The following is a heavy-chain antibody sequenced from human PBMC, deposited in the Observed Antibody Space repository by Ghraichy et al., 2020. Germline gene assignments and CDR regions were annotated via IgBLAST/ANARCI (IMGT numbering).Heavy chain of an antibody. CDR3: ARVEASTTYIDY. J-gene: IGHJ4*02. CDR1: GGSVSSGSYY. D-gene: IGHD4-17*01. V-gene: IGHV4-61*01. CDR2: IYYSGST. Sequence: SETLSLTCTVSGGSVSSGSYYWSWIRQPPGKGLEWIGYIYYSGSTNYNPSLKSRVTISVDTSKNQFSLKLSSVTAADTAVYYCARVEASTTYIDYWGQGTLVTVSS.